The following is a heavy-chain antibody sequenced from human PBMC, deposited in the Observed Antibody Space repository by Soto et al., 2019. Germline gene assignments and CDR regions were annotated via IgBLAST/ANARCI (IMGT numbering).Heavy chain of an antibody. CDR2: ISSGSTYI. Sequence: GGSLRLSCAASGFTCNIYTINLGRQSPWKGLEWVSSISSGSTYISYADSVKGRFIISRDNAKNSLYLQMISLGVEDTAVYYCARDRTNGLYSNDAFDIWGQGTMVTVS. CDR3: ARDRTNGLYSNDAFDI. J-gene: IGHJ3*02. D-gene: IGHD4-4*01. V-gene: IGHV3-21*06. CDR1: GFTCNIYT.